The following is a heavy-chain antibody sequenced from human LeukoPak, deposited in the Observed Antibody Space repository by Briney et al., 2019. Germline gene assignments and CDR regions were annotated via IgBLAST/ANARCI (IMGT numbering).Heavy chain of an antibody. V-gene: IGHV1-18*01. CDR2: ISAYNGGT. CDR3: ARDRGYYGGNSYFDH. D-gene: IGHD4-23*01. Sequence: ASVKVSFQASCYTFTNYGITWVRQAPGQGLEWMGWISAYNGGTNYAVNLQGRVTMTTDTSTNTAYMELRSLRSDDTAVYYCARDRGYYGGNSYFDHWGQGNLVTVSS. CDR1: CYTFTNYG. J-gene: IGHJ4*02.